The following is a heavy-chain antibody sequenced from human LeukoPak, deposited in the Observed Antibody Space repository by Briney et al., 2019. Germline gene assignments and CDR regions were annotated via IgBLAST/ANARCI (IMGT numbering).Heavy chain of an antibody. D-gene: IGHD5-12*01. CDR2: INHSGST. J-gene: IGHJ4*02. V-gene: IGHV4-34*01. CDR3: ARRAYSGWTFDY. Sequence: SETLSLTCAVYGGSFSGYYWSWIRQPPGKGLEWIGEINHSGSTNYNPSLKSRVTISVDTSKNQFSLKLSSVIAADTAVYYCARRAYSGWTFDYWGQGTLVTVSS. CDR1: GGSFSGYY.